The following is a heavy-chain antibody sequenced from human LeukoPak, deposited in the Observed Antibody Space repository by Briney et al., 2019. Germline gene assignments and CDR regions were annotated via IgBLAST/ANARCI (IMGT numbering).Heavy chain of an antibody. CDR2: ISNVGNTI. D-gene: IGHD3-22*01. Sequence: PGGSLRPSCAASGFTFSSYEMNWVRQAPGKGLEWVSFISNVGNTIYYADSVKGRFTISRDNAKNSLYLQMNSLRDEDTAVYYCVRESYVTMIIGDYWGQGTLVTVSS. CDR1: GFTFSSYE. J-gene: IGHJ4*02. CDR3: VRESYVTMIIGDY. V-gene: IGHV3-48*03.